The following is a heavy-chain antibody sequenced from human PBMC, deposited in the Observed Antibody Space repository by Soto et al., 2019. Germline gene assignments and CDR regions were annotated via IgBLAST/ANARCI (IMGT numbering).Heavy chain of an antibody. V-gene: IGHV1-69*12. CDR1: GGTFSSYA. CDR3: ARVQGLGTYYYYDMDV. D-gene: IGHD6-19*01. J-gene: IGHJ6*02. CDR2: IIPSFGTA. Sequence: QVQLVQSGAEVKKPGSSVKVSCKASGGTFSSYAISWVRQAPGQGLEWMGGIIPSFGTANYAQKFQGRVTITADESKSTAYMELSSLRSEDTAVYYCARVQGLGTYYYYDMDVWCQGTTVTVSS.